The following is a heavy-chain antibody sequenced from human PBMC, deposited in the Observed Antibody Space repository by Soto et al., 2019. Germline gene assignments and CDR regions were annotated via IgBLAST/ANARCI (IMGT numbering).Heavy chain of an antibody. Sequence: SETLSLTCAVYGGSFSGHYWSWIRQPPGKGLEWIGEINHSGSTNYNPSLKSRVTISVDTSKNQFSLKLSSVTAADTAVYYCARAYGDYRRGYYYYGMDVWGQGTTVTVSS. V-gene: IGHV4-34*01. CDR3: ARAYGDYRRGYYYYGMDV. CDR1: GGSFSGHY. D-gene: IGHD4-17*01. J-gene: IGHJ6*02. CDR2: INHSGST.